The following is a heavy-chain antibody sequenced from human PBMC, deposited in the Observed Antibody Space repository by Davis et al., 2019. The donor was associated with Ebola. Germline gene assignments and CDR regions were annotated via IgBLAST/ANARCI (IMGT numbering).Heavy chain of an antibody. Sequence: PGGSLRLSCVASGFTFTTSTMHWVRQAPGKGLEWVALISSDGSREYYADSVEGRFTISKDNSGNTLYLHMNALTAEDTALYYCAKLRSHDHTDSSDDFYLDLWGRGTLVTVSS. D-gene: IGHD1-1*01. J-gene: IGHJ2*01. CDR1: GFTFTTST. CDR3: AKLRSHDHTDSSDDFYLDL. V-gene: IGHV3-30*18. CDR2: ISSDGSRE.